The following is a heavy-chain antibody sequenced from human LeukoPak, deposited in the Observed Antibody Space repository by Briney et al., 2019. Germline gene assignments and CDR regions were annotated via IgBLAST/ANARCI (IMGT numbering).Heavy chain of an antibody. V-gene: IGHV5-10-1*01. J-gene: IGHJ4*02. CDR3: ASHAVAGTASDY. Sequence: GESLRISCKGSGYSFTSYWISWVRLMPGKGLEWMGRIDPSDSYTNYSPSFQGHVTISADKSISTAYLQWSSLKASDTAMYYCASHAVAGTASDYWGQGTLVTVSS. CDR1: GYSFTSYW. D-gene: IGHD6-19*01. CDR2: IDPSDSYT.